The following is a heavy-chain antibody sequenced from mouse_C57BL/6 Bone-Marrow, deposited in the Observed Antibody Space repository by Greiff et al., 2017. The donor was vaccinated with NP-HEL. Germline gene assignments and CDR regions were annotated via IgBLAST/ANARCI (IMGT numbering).Heavy chain of an antibody. Sequence: QVQLKQSGAELVRPGASVTLSCKASGYTFTDYEMHWVKQTPVHGLEWIGAIDPETGGTAYHQKFKGKAILTADKSSSTAYMELRSLTSEDSAVYYCTRDYYGAAWFAYWGQGTLVTVSA. J-gene: IGHJ3*01. V-gene: IGHV1-15*01. CDR2: IDPETGGT. D-gene: IGHD1-1*01. CDR1: GYTFTDYE. CDR3: TRDYYGAAWFAY.